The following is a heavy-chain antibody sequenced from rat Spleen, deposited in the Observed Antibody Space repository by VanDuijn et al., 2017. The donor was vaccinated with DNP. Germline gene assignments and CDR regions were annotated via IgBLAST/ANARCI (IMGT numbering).Heavy chain of an antibody. CDR3: TTDAAY. Sequence: EVQLVESGGGLVQPGRSLKLSCAASGFTFSDYYMAWVRQAPTKGLEWVAYIRYDGGSTYYGDSVKGRFTISRDNAKSTLYLQMNSLRSEDMATYFCTTDAAYWGQGVMVTVSS. J-gene: IGHJ2*01. CDR1: GFTFSDYY. CDR2: IRYDGGST. V-gene: IGHV5-20*01.